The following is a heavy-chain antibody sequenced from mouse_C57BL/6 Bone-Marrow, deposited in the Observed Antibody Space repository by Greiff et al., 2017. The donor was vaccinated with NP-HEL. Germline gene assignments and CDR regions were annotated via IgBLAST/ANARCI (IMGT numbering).Heavy chain of an antibody. Sequence: EVMLVESGGGLVKPGGSLKLSCAASGFTFSSYAMSWVRQTPEKRLEWVATISDGGSYTYYPDNVKGRFTISRDNAKNNLYLQMSHPKSEDTAMYYCARDLGPLDYWGQGTTLTVSS. J-gene: IGHJ2*01. D-gene: IGHD4-1*01. V-gene: IGHV5-4*01. CDR1: GFTFSSYA. CDR2: ISDGGSYT. CDR3: ARDLGPLDY.